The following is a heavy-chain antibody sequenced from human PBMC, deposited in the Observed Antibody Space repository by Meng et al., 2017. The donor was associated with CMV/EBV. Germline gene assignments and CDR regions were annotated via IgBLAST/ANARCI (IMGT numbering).Heavy chain of an antibody. CDR1: GYTFSNYY. CDR2: INPRGDIT. Sequence: KASGYTFSNYYAHWVRQAPGQGLEWMGVINPRGDITTYAQKFQGRVTMTRDTSANTVHMDLSSLGSEDTAVYYCAREKGDTNYFDSWGQGTLVTVSS. J-gene: IGHJ4*02. D-gene: IGHD1-26*01. V-gene: IGHV1-46*01. CDR3: AREKGDTNYFDS.